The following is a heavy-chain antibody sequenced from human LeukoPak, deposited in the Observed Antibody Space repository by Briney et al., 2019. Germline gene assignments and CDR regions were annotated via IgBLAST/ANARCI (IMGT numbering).Heavy chain of an antibody. CDR3: ARDPSYYYDSSGYLDY. CDR2: IKQDGSEK. V-gene: IGHV3-7*01. Sequence: QPGGSLRLSCAASGFTFSSYRMSWVRQAPGKGLEWVANIKQDGSEKYYVDSVKGRFTISRDNAKNSLYLQTNSLRAEDTAVYYCARDPSYYYDSSGYLDYWGQGTLVTVSS. D-gene: IGHD3-22*01. CDR1: GFTFSSYR. J-gene: IGHJ4*02.